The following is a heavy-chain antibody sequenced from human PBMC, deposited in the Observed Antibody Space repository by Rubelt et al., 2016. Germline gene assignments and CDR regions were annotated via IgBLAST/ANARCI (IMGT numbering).Heavy chain of an antibody. V-gene: IGHV1-18*04. D-gene: IGHD2-8*01. CDR2: ISAYNGNT. Sequence: QVQLVQSGAEVKKPGASVKVSCKASGYTFTSYYMHWVRQAPGQGLEWMGWISAYNGNTNYAQKLQGRVTMTTDTSTSTAYMELRSLRSDDTAVYYCARDAPSLMVYAMGGMDVWGQGTTVTVSS. CDR1: GYTFTSYY. CDR3: ARDAPSLMVYAMGGMDV. J-gene: IGHJ6*02.